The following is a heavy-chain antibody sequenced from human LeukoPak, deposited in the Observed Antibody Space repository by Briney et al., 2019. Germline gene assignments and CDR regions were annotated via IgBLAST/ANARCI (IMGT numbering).Heavy chain of an antibody. V-gene: IGHV5-51*01. D-gene: IGHD2-2*01. J-gene: IGHJ3*02. CDR1: GYSFTSYW. CDR3: ARGGLPDCSSTSCAPSQAFDI. CDR2: IYPGDSDT. Sequence: GESLKISCKGSGYSFTSYWIGWVRQMPGKGLKWMGIIYPGDSDTRYSPSFQGQVTISADKSISTAYLQWSSLKASDTAMCYCARGGLPDCSSTSCAPSQAFDIWGQGTMVTVSS.